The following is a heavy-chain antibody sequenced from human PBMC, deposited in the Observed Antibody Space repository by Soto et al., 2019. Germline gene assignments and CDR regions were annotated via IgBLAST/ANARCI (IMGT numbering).Heavy chain of an antibody. CDR2: INHSGST. CDR1: GGSFSGYY. Sequence: SETLSLTCAVYGGSFSGYYWSWIRQPPGKGLEWIGEINHSGSTNYNPSLKSRVTISVDTSKNQFSLKLSSVTAADTAVYYCARGAYYGSGSLSTRTYYYYGMDVWGQGTTVTVYS. V-gene: IGHV4-34*01. J-gene: IGHJ6*02. D-gene: IGHD3-10*01. CDR3: ARGAYYGSGSLSTRTYYYYGMDV.